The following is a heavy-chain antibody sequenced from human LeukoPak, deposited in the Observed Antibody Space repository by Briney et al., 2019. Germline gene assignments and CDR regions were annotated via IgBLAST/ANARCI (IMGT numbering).Heavy chain of an antibody. CDR1: GGSISSYY. Sequence: SETLSLTCTVSGGSISSYYWSWIRQPAGKGLEWIGRIYTSGSTNYNPSLKSRVTMSVDTSKNQFSLKLSSVTAADTAVYYCASSTVADPPYYYYMDVWGKGTTVTISS. CDR3: ASSTVADPPYYYYMDV. J-gene: IGHJ6*03. V-gene: IGHV4-4*07. CDR2: IYTSGST. D-gene: IGHD6-19*01.